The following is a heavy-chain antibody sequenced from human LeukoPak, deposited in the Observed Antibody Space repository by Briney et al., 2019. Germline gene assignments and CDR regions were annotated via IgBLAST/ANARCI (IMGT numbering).Heavy chain of an antibody. CDR3: ARDLDTAMVLGAFDY. CDR1: GGTFSSYA. Sequence: SCKASGGTFSSYAMHWVRQAPGKGLEWVAVISYDGSNKYYADSVKGRFIISRDNSKNTLYLQMNSLRAEDTAVYYCARDLDTAMVLGAFDYWGQGTLVTVSS. J-gene: IGHJ4*02. CDR2: ISYDGSNK. V-gene: IGHV3-30-3*01. D-gene: IGHD5-18*01.